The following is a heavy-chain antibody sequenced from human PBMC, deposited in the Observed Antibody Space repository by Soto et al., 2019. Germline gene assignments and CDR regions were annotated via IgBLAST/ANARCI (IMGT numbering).Heavy chain of an antibody. V-gene: IGHV1-3*01. J-gene: IGHJ5*02. D-gene: IGHD6-19*01. CDR3: ARVVDSSGWEEWWFDP. CDR2: INAGNGNT. Sequence: ASVKVSCKASGYTFTSYAMHWVRQAPGQRLEWMGWINAGNGNTKYSQKFQGRVTITRDTSASTAYMELSSLRSEDTAVYYCARVVDSSGWEEWWFDPWGQGTLVTVSS. CDR1: GYTFTSYA.